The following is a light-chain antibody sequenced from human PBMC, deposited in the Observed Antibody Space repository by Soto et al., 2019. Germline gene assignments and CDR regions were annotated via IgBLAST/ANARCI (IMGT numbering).Light chain of an antibody. Sequence: QSVLTQPASVSGSPGQSITISCTGTSSDVGGYNYVSWYQQHPVKAPKLTIYDVSNRPSGVSNRFSGSKSGNTASLTISGLQAEDEADYYCTSYTSSSTVVFGGGTKLTVL. CDR2: DVS. CDR3: TSYTSSSTVV. CDR1: SSDVGGYNY. J-gene: IGLJ2*01. V-gene: IGLV2-14*01.